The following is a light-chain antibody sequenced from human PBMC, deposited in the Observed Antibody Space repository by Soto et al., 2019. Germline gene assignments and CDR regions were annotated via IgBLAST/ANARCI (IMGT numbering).Light chain of an antibody. Sequence: QPVLTQPPSASGTPGQRVTISCSGSSSNIGSNTVNWYQQLPGTAPKLLSYSNNQRPSGVPDRFSGSKSGTSASLAISGLQSEDEADYYCAAWDDSLNGQVFGGGTQLTVL. CDR3: AAWDDSLNGQV. CDR1: SSNIGSNT. CDR2: SNN. V-gene: IGLV1-44*01. J-gene: IGLJ3*02.